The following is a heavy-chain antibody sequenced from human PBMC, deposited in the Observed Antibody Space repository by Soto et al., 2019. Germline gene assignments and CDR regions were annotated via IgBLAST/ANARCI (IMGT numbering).Heavy chain of an antibody. D-gene: IGHD3-10*01. CDR3: ARDPKVTMVRGVKPGNFVWFDP. J-gene: IGHJ5*02. CDR1: GYTFTSYY. Sequence: ASVKVSCKASGYTFTSYYMHWVRQAPGQGLEWMGIINASNGSTSYAQKLQGRVTMTRDTSTSTAYMELRSLRSDDTAVYYCARDPKVTMVRGVKPGNFVWFDPWGQGTLVTVSS. V-gene: IGHV1-46*01. CDR2: INASNGST.